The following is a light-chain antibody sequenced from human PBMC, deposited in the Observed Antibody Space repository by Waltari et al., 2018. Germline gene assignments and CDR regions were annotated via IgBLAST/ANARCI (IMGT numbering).Light chain of an antibody. CDR2: GAS. J-gene: IGKJ3*01. V-gene: IGKV3-20*01. CDR1: QSVNNY. Sequence: EIVLTQSPGTLSLSPGERATLSCRASQSVNNYLAWFQQKPGQAPRLLIHGASSRATGSPDRISGSGSGTDFTLTISGLEPQDFAVYYCQQYSSSPLTFGPGTKVDIK. CDR3: QQYSSSPLT.